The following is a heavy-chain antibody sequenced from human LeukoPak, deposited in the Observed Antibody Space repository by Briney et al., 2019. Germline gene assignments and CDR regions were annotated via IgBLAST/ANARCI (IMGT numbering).Heavy chain of an antibody. CDR1: GDSISSFY. D-gene: IGHD7-27*01. J-gene: IGHJ4*02. CDR3: ARAPHWDRPFDY. V-gene: IGHV4-59*01. CDR2: IYYGGSTT. Sequence: KASETLSLTCTVSGDSISSFYWSWIRQPPGKGLECIGYIYYGGSTTKYNPSLKSRVTISIDTSKNQLSLKLNSVTAADTVVYYCARAPHWDRPFDYWGQGTLVTVSS.